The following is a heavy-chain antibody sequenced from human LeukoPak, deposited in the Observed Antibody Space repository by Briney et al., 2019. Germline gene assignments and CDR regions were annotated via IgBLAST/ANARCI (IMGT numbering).Heavy chain of an antibody. CDR2: IWYDGSNK. V-gene: IGHV3-33*06. D-gene: IGHD3-3*01. CDR3: AKDQAGYNFWSDS. CDR1: GFTFSSYG. J-gene: IGHJ4*02. Sequence: GRSLRLSCAASGFTFSSYGMHWVRQAPGKGLEWVAVIWYDGSNKYYADSVKGRFTISRDNSKNTLYLQMNSLRADDTAVYYCAKDQAGYNFWSDSWGQGTLVTVSS.